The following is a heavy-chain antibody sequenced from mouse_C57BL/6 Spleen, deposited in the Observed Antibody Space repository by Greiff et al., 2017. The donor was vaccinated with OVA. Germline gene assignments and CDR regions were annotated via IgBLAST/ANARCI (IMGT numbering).Heavy chain of an antibody. D-gene: IGHD1-1*01. Sequence: VQLQQSGAELVRPGASVTLSCKASGYTFTDYEMHWVKQTPVHGLEWIGAIDPETGGTAYNQKFKGKAILTADKSSSTAYMELRSLTSEDSAVYYCTRGVTTVVATDDYWGQGTTLTVSS. CDR1: GYTFTDYE. V-gene: IGHV1-15*01. CDR3: TRGVTTVVATDDY. J-gene: IGHJ2*01. CDR2: IDPETGGT.